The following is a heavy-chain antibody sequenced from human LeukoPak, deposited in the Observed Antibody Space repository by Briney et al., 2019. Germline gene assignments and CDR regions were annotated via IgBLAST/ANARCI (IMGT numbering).Heavy chain of an antibody. D-gene: IGHD6-19*01. CDR2: MNPNSGNT. J-gene: IGHJ6*02. CDR1: GYTFTSYD. Sequence: ASVKVSCKASGYTFTSYDINWVRQATGQGLEWMGWMNPNSGNTGYAQKFQGRVTMTRNTSISTAYMEMSSLRSEDTAVYYCSRGAYSSGWYEGQGYYGMDFWGQGTTVTVSS. V-gene: IGHV1-8*01. CDR3: SRGAYSSGWYEGQGYYGMDF.